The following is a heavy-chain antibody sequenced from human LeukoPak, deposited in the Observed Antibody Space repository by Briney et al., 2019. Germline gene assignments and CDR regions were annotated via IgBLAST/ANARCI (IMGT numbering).Heavy chain of an antibody. V-gene: IGHV4-4*07. D-gene: IGHD7-27*01. CDR1: GGSISSYY. Sequence: SETLSLTCTVSGGSISSYYWSWIRQPAGKGLERIGRIYTSGSTNYNPSLKSRVTMSVDTSKNQFSLKLSSVTAADTAVYYCARESRRTGDFDYWGQGTLVTVSS. J-gene: IGHJ4*02. CDR3: ARESRRTGDFDY. CDR2: IYTSGST.